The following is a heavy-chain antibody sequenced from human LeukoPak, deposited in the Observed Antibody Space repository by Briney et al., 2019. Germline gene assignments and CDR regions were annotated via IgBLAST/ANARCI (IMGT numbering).Heavy chain of an antibody. CDR1: GFTFSSYW. V-gene: IGHV3-74*01. CDR3: ARDGYSFGHDFDY. D-gene: IGHD5-18*01. Sequence: GGSLRLSCAASGFTFSSYWLHWVRHTPGKGLVWVSRIKGDGSSTSYADSVKGRFTISRDNAKNTLYLQMNSLRAEDTAVYYCARDGYSFGHDFDYWGQGTLVTVSS. J-gene: IGHJ4*02. CDR2: IKGDGSST.